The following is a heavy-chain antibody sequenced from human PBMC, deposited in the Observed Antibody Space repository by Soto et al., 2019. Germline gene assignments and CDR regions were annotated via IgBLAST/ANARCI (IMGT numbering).Heavy chain of an antibody. CDR2: VSARDGDT. CDR3: VRDFRDTWRGSNCIDFDY. CDR1: GYTFGSYG. Sequence: QVQLLQSGAEVKEPGASVRVSCKATGYTFGSYGFSWVRQTPGQGLEWVGWVSARDGDTNSATDLQGRVTFTTDTSTSTAYMDLTNLRSDDTAIYSCVRDFRDTWRGSNCIDFDYCGQGTLVTVSS. V-gene: IGHV1-18*01. D-gene: IGHD3-3*01. J-gene: IGHJ4*02.